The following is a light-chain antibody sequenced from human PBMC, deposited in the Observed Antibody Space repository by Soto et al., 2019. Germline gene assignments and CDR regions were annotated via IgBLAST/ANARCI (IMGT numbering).Light chain of an antibody. J-gene: IGKJ1*01. CDR1: HSISSW. V-gene: IGKV1-5*03. CDR2: KAS. CDR3: QQYNGYPWT. Sequence: DIPMTQSPSTLTASVGDRVTITCRASHSISSWLAWYQQSPGKAPRLLIYKASSLESGVPSRFSGSGSGTEFTLSISSLQPDDFATYYCQQYNGYPWTFGQGTKVEIK.